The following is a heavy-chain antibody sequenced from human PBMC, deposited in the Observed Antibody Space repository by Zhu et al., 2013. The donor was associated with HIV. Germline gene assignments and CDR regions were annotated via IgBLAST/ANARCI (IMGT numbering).Heavy chain of an antibody. D-gene: IGHD3-16*01. J-gene: IGHJ1*01. V-gene: IGHV1-2*02. CDR2: INPNSGGT. Sequence: QVQLVQSGAEVKKPGASVKVSCKASGYTFTGYYMHWVRQASGQGLEWMGWINPNSGGTNYAQKFQGRVTMTRDTSISTAYMELSRLRSDDTAVYYCARDPPGEHTRGSFQHWGQGTLVTVSS. CDR1: GYTFTGYY. CDR3: ARDPPGEHTRGSFQH.